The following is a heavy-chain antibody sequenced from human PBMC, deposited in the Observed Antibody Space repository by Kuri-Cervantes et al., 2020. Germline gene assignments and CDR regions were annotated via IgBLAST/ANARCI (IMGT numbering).Heavy chain of an antibody. CDR3: ARDPLVTAVRDDAFDI. Sequence: SVKVSCKASGGTFSSYAISWVRQAPGQGLEWMGGIIPIFGTANYAQKFQGRVTITADESTSTAYMELSSLRSEDTAVYYCARDPLVTAVRDDAFDIWGQGTMVTVSS. D-gene: IGHD2-21*02. V-gene: IGHV1-69*13. CDR1: GGTFSSYA. CDR2: IIPIFGTA. J-gene: IGHJ3*02.